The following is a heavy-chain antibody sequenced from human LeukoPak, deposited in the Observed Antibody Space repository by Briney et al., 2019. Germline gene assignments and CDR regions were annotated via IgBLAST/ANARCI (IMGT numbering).Heavy chain of an antibody. CDR3: TKSYNGYESKPDY. J-gene: IGHJ4*02. CDR1: GFTFSSYA. CDR2: ISNSGGRT. V-gene: IGHV3-23*01. Sequence: GGSLRLSCAASGFTFSSYAMSWVRQAPGKGLEWVSSISNSGGRTFYTDSVKGRFTISRDNSKITLYLQMNSLRAEDTAVYYCTKSYNGYESKPDYWGQGTLVTVSS. D-gene: IGHD5-12*01.